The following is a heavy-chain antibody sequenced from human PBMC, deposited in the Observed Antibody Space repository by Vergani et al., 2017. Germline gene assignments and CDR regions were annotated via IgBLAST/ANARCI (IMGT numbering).Heavy chain of an antibody. CDR1: GGTFSSYA. CDR3: ARGLRYDYDSSGLPHFDY. J-gene: IGHJ4*02. D-gene: IGHD3-22*01. CDR2: IIPIFGTA. V-gene: IGHV1-69*06. Sequence: QVQLVQSGAEVKKPGSSVKVSCKASGGTFSSYAISWVRQAPGQGLEWMGGIIPIFGTANYAQKFQGRVTMTTDTSTSTAYMELRSLRSDDTAVYYCARGLRYDYDSSGLPHFDYWGQGTLVTVSS.